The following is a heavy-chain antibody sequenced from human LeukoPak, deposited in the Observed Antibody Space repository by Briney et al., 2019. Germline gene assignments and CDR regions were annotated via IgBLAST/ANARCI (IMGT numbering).Heavy chain of an antibody. J-gene: IGHJ4*02. CDR2: ISSSGSTI. CDR3: ARDRWRSGVYEGDFDY. D-gene: IGHD5/OR15-5a*01. Sequence: PGGSLRLSCAASGFTFSSYEMNWVRQAPGKGLEWVSYISSSGSTIYYADSVKGRFTISRDNAKNSLYLQMNSLRAEDTAVYYCARDRWRSGVYEGDFDYWGQGTLVTVSS. CDR1: GFTFSSYE. V-gene: IGHV3-48*03.